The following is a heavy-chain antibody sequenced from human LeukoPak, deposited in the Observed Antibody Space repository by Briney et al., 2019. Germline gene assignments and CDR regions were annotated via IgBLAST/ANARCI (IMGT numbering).Heavy chain of an antibody. CDR3: ARAPSSRDCYGDCYFDP. CDR2: IIPFNDRT. D-gene: IGHD2-21*01. J-gene: IGHJ5*02. V-gene: IGHV1-18*01. Sequence: ASVKISCLASGYVFTRNSLAWLRPAPGQGLGWAGTIIPFNDRTKIAQTFQGRVTMNTASSTTTAYLQLTNLCLDDTAVYYCARAPSSRDCYGDCYFDPWGQGTLVTVSS. CDR1: GYVFTRNS.